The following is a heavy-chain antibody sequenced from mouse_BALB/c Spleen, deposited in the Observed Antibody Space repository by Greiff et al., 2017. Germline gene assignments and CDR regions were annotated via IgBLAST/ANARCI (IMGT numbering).Heavy chain of an antibody. CDR3: ARDFPYDYGYAMDY. V-gene: IGHV2-9*02. D-gene: IGHD2-4*01. CDR2: IWAGGST. J-gene: IGHJ4*01. CDR1: GFSLTSYG. Sequence: VQLQQSGPGLVAPSQSLSITCTVSGFSLTSYGVHWVRQPPGKGLEWLGVIWAGGSTNYNSALMSRLSISKDNSKSQVFLKMNSLQTDDTAMYYCARDFPYDYGYAMDYWGQGTSVTVSS.